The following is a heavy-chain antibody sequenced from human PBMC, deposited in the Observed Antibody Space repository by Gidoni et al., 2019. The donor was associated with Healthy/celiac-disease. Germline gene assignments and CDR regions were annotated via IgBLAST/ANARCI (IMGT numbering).Heavy chain of an antibody. J-gene: IGHJ4*02. CDR2: IDPSGGT. CDR1: GYSSSSGFY. CDR3: ARSLGESGYFDY. V-gene: IGHV4-38-2*02. D-gene: IGHD3-10*01. Sequence: QVQLQESGPGLVKPSETLSLTCTVSGYSSSSGFYWGWLRQPPWKGLGWIGSIDPSGGTYYNPSLKSRVTISVDTSNNQFSLKLSSVTAADTAVYYCARSLGESGYFDYWGQGTLVTVSS.